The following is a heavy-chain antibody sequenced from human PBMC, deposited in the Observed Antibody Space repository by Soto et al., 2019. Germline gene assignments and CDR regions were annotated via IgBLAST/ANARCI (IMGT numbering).Heavy chain of an antibody. CDR2: IYHSGST. J-gene: IGHJ4*02. V-gene: IGHV4-4*02. CDR1: GGSISSSNW. Sequence: PSETLSLTCAVSGGSISSSNWWSWVRQPPGKGLEWIGEIYHSGSTNYNPSLKSRVTISVDKSKNQFPLKLSSVTAADTAVYYCARGNLLWFGEFQTGFDYWGQGTLVTVSS. D-gene: IGHD3-10*01. CDR3: ARGNLLWFGEFQTGFDY.